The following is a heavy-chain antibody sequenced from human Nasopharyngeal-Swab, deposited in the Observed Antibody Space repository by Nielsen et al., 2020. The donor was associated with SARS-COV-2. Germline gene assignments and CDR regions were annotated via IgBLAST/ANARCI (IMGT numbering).Heavy chain of an antibody. J-gene: IGHJ5*02. Sequence: WVRQAPGQGPEWMGIINPGGGSARYSQNFQGRVTMTRDTSTSTVYMELSSLRFEDTAVYYCARGGDPREVVAATDCFDPWGQGTLVTVSS. CDR2: INPGGGSA. CDR3: ARGGDPREVVAATDCFDP. D-gene: IGHD2-15*01. V-gene: IGHV1-46*01.